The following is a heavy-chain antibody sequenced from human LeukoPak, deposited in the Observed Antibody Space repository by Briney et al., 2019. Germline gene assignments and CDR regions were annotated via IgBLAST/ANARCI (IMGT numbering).Heavy chain of an antibody. CDR3: ARGDTYYYYYMDV. Sequence: PSETLSLTCTVSGGSISSSSYYWGWIRQPPGKGLEWIGSIYYSGSTYYNPSLKSRVTISVDTFKNQFSLKLSSVTAADTAVYYCARGDTYYYYYMDVWGKGTTVTVSS. V-gene: IGHV4-39*07. CDR2: IYYSGST. CDR1: GGSISSSSYY. J-gene: IGHJ6*03.